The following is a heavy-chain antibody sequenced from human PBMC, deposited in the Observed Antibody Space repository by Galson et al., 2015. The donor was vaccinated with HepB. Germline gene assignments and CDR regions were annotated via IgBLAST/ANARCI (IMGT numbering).Heavy chain of an antibody. Sequence: SLRLSCAASGFTFSNAWMNWVRQAPGKGLEWVGRIKSKTDGGTTDYAAPVKGRFTISRDDSKNTLYLQMNSLKTEDTAVYYCTIRIPALGYCSSTSCHLDYWGQGTLVTVST. J-gene: IGHJ4*02. CDR2: IKSKTDGGTT. D-gene: IGHD2-2*01. CDR3: TIRIPALGYCSSTSCHLDY. CDR1: GFTFSNAW. V-gene: IGHV3-15*07.